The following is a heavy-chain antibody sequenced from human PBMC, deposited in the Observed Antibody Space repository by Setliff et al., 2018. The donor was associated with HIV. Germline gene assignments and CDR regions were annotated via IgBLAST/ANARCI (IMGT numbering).Heavy chain of an antibody. CDR3: ARERGAIWFGEPFDP. V-gene: IGHV3-74*01. Sequence: PAGSLRLSCAASGFAVSSSYMTWVRQAPGKGLVWVSRINSDGSSTSYADSVKGRFTISRDNAKNTLYLQMNSLRAEDTAVYYCARERGAIWFGEPFDPWGQGTLVTVSS. D-gene: IGHD3-10*01. CDR1: GFAVSSSY. J-gene: IGHJ5*02. CDR2: INSDGSST.